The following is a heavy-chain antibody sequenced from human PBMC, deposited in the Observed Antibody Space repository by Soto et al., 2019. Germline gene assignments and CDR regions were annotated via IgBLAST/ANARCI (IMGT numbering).Heavy chain of an antibody. D-gene: IGHD2-21*02. V-gene: IGHV3-72*01. Sequence: EVQLVESGGGLVQPGGSLRLSCAASGFTFSDHYMDWVRQAPGKGLEWVGRIRNKANSYTTEYAASVKGRFSISRDDSKNSLYLQMYSLKTEDTAVYYCARSAVTVTPYYSDYWGQGTLVTVSS. CDR3: ARSAVTVTPYYSDY. CDR2: IRNKANSYTT. CDR1: GFTFSDHY. J-gene: IGHJ4*02.